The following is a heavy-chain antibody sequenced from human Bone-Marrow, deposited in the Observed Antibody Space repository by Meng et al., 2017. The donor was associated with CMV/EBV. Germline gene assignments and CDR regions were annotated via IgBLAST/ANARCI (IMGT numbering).Heavy chain of an antibody. V-gene: IGHV5-51*01. D-gene: IGHD2-21*01. CDR1: GYDISTYW. J-gene: IGHJ4*02. CDR3: ARGGGATSFDK. Sequence: GESLKISCQLSGYDISTYWVGWVRQMPGKGLEWMGLVYPDDSDIRYSPSFRGQVIISADKSISTAYLQWSSLKASDTAIYYCARGGGATSFDKWGQGTLVTGSS. CDR2: VYPDDSDI.